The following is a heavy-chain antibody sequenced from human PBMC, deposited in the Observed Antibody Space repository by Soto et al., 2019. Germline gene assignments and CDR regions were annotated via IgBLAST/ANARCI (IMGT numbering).Heavy chain of an antibody. Sequence: GGSLRLSCAASGLTFSRYAMSWVRQAPGKGLEWVSGISDTGGSTYYADSVKGRFTISRDNSKNTLYLQMNSLRGEDTAIYYCAKTTHRWGAPFYFYGMDVCGQETTVTVSS. CDR2: ISDTGGST. V-gene: IGHV3-23*01. CDR1: GLTFSRYA. D-gene: IGHD1-26*01. J-gene: IGHJ6*02. CDR3: AKTTHRWGAPFYFYGMDV.